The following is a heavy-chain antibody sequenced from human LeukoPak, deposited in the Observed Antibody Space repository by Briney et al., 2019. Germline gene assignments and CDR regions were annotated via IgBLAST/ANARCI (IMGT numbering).Heavy chain of an antibody. J-gene: IGHJ4*02. V-gene: IGHV1-18*01. CDR1: AYTFTSNG. CDR3: AKTGDTAMVDY. D-gene: IGHD5-18*01. CDR2: ISAYNSNT. Sequence: ASVKVSCNASAYTFTSNGISWLGHHTGQGLEWMGWISAYNSNTNYAQTRQGSVTMTTDTSTSTAYMELRSLKSDDSAGYYCAKTGDTAMVDYWGQGTLVTVSS.